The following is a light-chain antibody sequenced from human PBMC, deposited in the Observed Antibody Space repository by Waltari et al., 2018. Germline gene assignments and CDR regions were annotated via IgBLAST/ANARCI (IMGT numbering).Light chain of an antibody. V-gene: IGKV1-27*01. J-gene: IGKJ4*01. Sequence: DIQMTQSPSSLSASVGDRVTITCRASQGISDYLAWYQQNPGKIPRLLIYATSTLQSGVSSRFSGSGSGTDFTLTITSLQPEDVANYYCQKYNSAPHTFGGGTKVEIK. CDR3: QKYNSAPHT. CDR1: QGISDY. CDR2: ATS.